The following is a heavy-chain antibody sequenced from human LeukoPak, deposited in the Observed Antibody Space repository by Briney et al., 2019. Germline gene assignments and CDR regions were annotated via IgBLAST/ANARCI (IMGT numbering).Heavy chain of an antibody. CDR2: IYYSGST. CDR1: GGSISSGDYY. D-gene: IGHD5-24*01. Sequence: SETLSLTCTVSGGSISSGDYYWGWIRQPPGKGLEWIGSIYYSGSTYYNPSLKSRVTISVDTSKNQFSLKLSSVTAADTAVYYCARRGDGYNGGVDYWGQGTLVTVSS. J-gene: IGHJ4*02. V-gene: IGHV4-39*01. CDR3: ARRGDGYNGGVDY.